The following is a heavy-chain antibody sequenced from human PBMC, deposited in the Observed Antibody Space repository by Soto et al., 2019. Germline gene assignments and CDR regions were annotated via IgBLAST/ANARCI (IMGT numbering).Heavy chain of an antibody. Sequence: QVQLVQSGAEVKKPGASVKVSCKASGYTFNSYGISWVRQAPGQGLEWMGWISAYNGNTNYVQKVQGRVTMTTDTSTSTAYMALRSLSSDGTAGDYCAGGGGNDPRPVDYWVQGTLVTVSS. CDR3: AGGGGNDPRPVDY. CDR1: GYTFNSYG. D-gene: IGHD2-15*01. V-gene: IGHV1-18*01. CDR2: ISAYNGNT. J-gene: IGHJ4*02.